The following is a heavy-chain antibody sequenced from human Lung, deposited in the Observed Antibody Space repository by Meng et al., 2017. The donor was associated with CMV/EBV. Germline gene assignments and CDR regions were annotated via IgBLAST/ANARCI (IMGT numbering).Heavy chain of an antibody. D-gene: IGHD6-13*01. V-gene: IGHV1-18*01. Sequence: VQLVQSGADAKKPGASMKVSCKASGYIFTNYDISWVRQAPGQGLEWMGWISVKNGEAKYPQNFQGRVTMTTDTTTSTAYMELRGLTSDDTAVYYCARYVPNGSFWYFDFWGRGTLVTVSS. CDR3: ARYVPNGSFWYFDF. CDR2: ISVKNGEA. J-gene: IGHJ2*01. CDR1: GYIFTNYD.